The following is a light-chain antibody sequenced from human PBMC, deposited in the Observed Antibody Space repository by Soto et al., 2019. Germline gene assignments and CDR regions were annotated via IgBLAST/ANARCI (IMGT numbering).Light chain of an antibody. CDR2: GAS. CDR3: QQYEKWPPVT. Sequence: EIVMTQSPATLSVSPGERVTLSCRASQSVSSDLAWYHHKPGQAPRLLIYGASTRATGIPARFSGSGFGTEFTLTISSLQSEDFALYYCQQYEKWPPVTFGGGTKVDIK. V-gene: IGKV3-15*01. J-gene: IGKJ4*01. CDR1: QSVSSD.